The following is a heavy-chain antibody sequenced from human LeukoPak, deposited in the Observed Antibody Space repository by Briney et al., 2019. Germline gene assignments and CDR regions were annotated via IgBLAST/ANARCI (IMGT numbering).Heavy chain of an antibody. J-gene: IGHJ4*02. CDR1: GFTFSSYA. Sequence: GGSLRLSCAASGFTFSSYAMSWVRQAPGKGLEWVALMYTGGTTYYADSVKGRFIISRDNSKNTLSLQLNSLRAEDTAVYYCVRDRAAYYFDYWGQGTLVTVSP. V-gene: IGHV3-23*03. D-gene: IGHD6-13*01. CDR3: VRDRAAYYFDY. CDR2: MYTGGTT.